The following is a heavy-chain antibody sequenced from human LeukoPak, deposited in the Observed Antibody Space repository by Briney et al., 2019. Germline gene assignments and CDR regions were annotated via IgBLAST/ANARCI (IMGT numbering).Heavy chain of an antibody. D-gene: IGHD6-6*01. Sequence: ASVKVSCKASGYTFTSYDINWVRQATGQGLEWMGWMNPNSGNTGYAQKFQCRVTMTRNTSISTAYMELSSLRSEDTAVYYCARGVIAARPRRRRSGFDYWGQGTLVTVSS. J-gene: IGHJ4*02. CDR3: ARGVIAARPRRRRSGFDY. CDR1: GYTFTSYD. V-gene: IGHV1-8*01. CDR2: MNPNSGNT.